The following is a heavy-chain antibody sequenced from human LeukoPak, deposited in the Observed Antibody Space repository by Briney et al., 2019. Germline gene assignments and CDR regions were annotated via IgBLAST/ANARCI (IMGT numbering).Heavy chain of an antibody. CDR3: ARRAAAGKYGMDV. Sequence: SETLSLTCTVSGGSVSSGSYYWSWIRQPPGKGLEWIGYIYYSGSTNYNPSLKSRVTISVDTSKNQFSLKLSSVTAADTAVYYCARRAAAGKYGMDVWGQGTTVTVSS. V-gene: IGHV4-61*01. J-gene: IGHJ6*02. CDR1: GGSVSSGSYY. CDR2: IYYSGST. D-gene: IGHD6-13*01.